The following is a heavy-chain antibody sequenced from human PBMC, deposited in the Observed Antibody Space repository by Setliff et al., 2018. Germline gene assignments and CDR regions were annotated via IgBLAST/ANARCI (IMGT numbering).Heavy chain of an antibody. D-gene: IGHD2-2*02. CDR1: GGSISSGGYY. Sequence: LSLTCTVSGGSISSGGYYWSWIRQHPGKGLEWIGYIYYSGSTYYNPSLKSRVTISVDTSKNQFSLKLSSVTAADTAVYYCARDRQYCSSPTCYSSYFYYYGMDVWGQGTTVTVSS. V-gene: IGHV4-31*03. J-gene: IGHJ6*02. CDR3: ARDRQYCSSPTCYSSYFYYYGMDV. CDR2: IYYSGST.